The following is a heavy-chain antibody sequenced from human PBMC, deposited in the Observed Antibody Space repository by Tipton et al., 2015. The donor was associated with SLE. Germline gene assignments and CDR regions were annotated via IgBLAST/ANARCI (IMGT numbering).Heavy chain of an antibody. V-gene: IGHV4-34*01. J-gene: IGHJ5*02. Sequence: TLSLTCAVYGGSFSDYYWSWIRQPPGKGLEWIGEITHTGSTNYNPSLKSRVTISLDTPKNQFSLKLSSVTAADTAVYYCARVYGSGSYYNAWGQGTLVTVSS. CDR3: ARVYGSGSYYNA. CDR1: GGSFSDYY. CDR2: ITHTGST. D-gene: IGHD3-10*01.